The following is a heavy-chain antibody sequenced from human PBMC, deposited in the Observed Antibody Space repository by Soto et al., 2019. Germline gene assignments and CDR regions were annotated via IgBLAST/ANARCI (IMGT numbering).Heavy chain of an antibody. CDR1: GFTFSSYW. CDR3: ARGDGDYYDGNGYLGRH. Sequence: PGGSLRLSCAASGFTFSSYWMHWVRQAPGKGLVWVARIKSDGSGTIYADSVKGRLTISRDNARNTLYLQMNSLRAEDTAVYFCARGDGDYYDGNGYLGRHWGQGTLVTVPS. V-gene: IGHV3-74*01. J-gene: IGHJ4*02. CDR2: IKSDGSGT. D-gene: IGHD3-22*01.